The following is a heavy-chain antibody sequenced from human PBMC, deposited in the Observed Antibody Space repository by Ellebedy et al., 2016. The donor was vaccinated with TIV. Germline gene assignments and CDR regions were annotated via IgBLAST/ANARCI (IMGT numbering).Heavy chain of an antibody. D-gene: IGHD3-22*01. CDR2: MSHDDTYT. Sequence: GGSLRLXCAASGFTFSDYGLHWVRKAPGKGLEWVGVMSHDDTYTGYADSVKGRFTISRDNSKNTLYLQMNSLRAEDTAVYYCARDIEPLDSSGYYATPDYWGQGTLVTVSS. CDR3: ARDIEPLDSSGYYATPDY. CDR1: GFTFSDYG. V-gene: IGHV3-30-3*01. J-gene: IGHJ4*02.